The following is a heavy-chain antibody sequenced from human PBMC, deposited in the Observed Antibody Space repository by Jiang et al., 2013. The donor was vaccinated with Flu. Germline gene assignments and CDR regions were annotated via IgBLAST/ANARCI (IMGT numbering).Heavy chain of an antibody. D-gene: IGHD1-1*01. CDR2: INPNSGAT. V-gene: IGHV1-2*04. J-gene: IGHJ3*02. CDR1: GYTFSGYY. Sequence: GAEVKKPGASVKVSCKASGYTFSGYYIHWVRQAPGQGLEWMGWINPNSGATSYAQKFQDWVTMTRDTSINTAYMDLSRLRSDDTAIYYCARVRTGTGAFDIWGQGTMVTVSS. CDR3: ARVRTGTGAFDI.